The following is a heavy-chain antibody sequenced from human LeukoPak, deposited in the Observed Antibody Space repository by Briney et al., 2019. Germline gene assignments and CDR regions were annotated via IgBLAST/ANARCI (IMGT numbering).Heavy chain of an antibody. CDR2: ISSSGSTI. CDR1: GFTFSSYE. V-gene: IGHV3-48*03. D-gene: IGHD3-22*01. Sequence: PGGSLRLSCAASGFTFSSYEMNWVRQAPGKGLEWVSYISSSGSTIYYADSVKGRFTISRDNAKNSLYLQMNSLRAEDTAVYYCARGYYDSSGFRFDYWGQGTLVTVSS. J-gene: IGHJ4*02. CDR3: ARGYYDSSGFRFDY.